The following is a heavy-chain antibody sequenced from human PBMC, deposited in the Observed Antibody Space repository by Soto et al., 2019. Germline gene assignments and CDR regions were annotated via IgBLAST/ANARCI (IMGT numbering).Heavy chain of an antibody. Sequence: EVQLVESGGGLVKPGGSLRLSCAASGFTFSNAWMSWVRQAPGKGLEWVGRIKGKTDGGTADYAAPVKGRFTISRDDSKNTLYLQMNSLKTEDTAVYYCTTYSNIHGVNSWGQGTLVTVSS. D-gene: IGHD4-17*01. V-gene: IGHV3-15*01. CDR2: IKGKTDGGTA. CDR3: TTYSNIHGVNS. J-gene: IGHJ4*02. CDR1: GFTFSNAW.